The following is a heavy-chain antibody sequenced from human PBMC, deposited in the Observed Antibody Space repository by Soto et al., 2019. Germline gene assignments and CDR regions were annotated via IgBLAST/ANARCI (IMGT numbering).Heavy chain of an antibody. CDR1: GYTFASYG. D-gene: IGHD1-1*01. CDR3: ARGSNDIDY. Sequence: QVQLVQSGAEVKKPGASVKVACKASGYTFASYGISWVRQAPGQGLEYMGWIGVYNGKTHYAQKLQGRVTLTTDTSTSTASMALRSLRSDDTALYYGARGSNDIDYWGQGTLVTVSS. V-gene: IGHV1-18*01. CDR2: IGVYNGKT. J-gene: IGHJ4*02.